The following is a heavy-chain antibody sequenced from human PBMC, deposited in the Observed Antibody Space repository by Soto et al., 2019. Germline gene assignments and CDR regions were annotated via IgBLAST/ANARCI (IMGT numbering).Heavy chain of an antibody. CDR1: GFAIRDYY. V-gene: IGHV3-53*01. CDR2: IYSGGST. Sequence: GGSLRLSCAVSGFAIRDYYMSWVRQAPGKGLEWVSVIYSGGSTYYADSVKGRFTISRDNSKNTLYLQMNSLRAEDTAVYYCAKDVRTTVVAFDAFDIWGQGTMVTVSS. CDR3: AKDVRTTVVAFDAFDI. D-gene: IGHD4-17*01. J-gene: IGHJ3*02.